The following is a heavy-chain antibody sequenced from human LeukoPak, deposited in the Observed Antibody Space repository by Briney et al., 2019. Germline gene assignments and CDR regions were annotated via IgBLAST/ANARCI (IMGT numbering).Heavy chain of an antibody. V-gene: IGHV3-11*01. Sequence: GGSLRLSCAASGFTFSYYYMSWIRQAPGKGLEWVSYSSSSGSTIYYADSVKGRLTISRDNSKNALFLQMNSLRAEDTAVYHCARVGPGGDGYNYGYFDYSGQGTLVTVSS. CDR1: GFTFSYYY. J-gene: IGHJ4*02. CDR2: SSSSGSTI. CDR3: ARVGPGGDGYNYGYFDY. D-gene: IGHD5-24*01.